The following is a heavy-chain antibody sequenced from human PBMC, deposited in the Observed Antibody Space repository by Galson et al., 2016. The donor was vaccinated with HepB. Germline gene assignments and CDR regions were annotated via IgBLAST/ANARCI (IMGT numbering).Heavy chain of an antibody. Sequence: SVKVSCKASGYTCINYGISWVRQAPGQGLEWMGWITAYNGITKYAQKFQGRVTMTTDTSTNIAYMELRSLRSDDTAVYYCARGTMKCDFWGQGTLVTVSS. CDR1: GYTCINYG. CDR2: ITAYNGIT. J-gene: IGHJ4*02. D-gene: IGHD1-1*01. CDR3: ARGTMKCDF. V-gene: IGHV1-18*01.